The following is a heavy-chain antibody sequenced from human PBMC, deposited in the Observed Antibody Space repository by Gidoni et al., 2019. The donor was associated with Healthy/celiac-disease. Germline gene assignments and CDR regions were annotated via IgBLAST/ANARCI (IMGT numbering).Heavy chain of an antibody. CDR3: ARDSRYYYDSSGYYFSY. D-gene: IGHD3-22*01. CDR1: GDTFTSYT. V-gene: IGHV1-69*08. J-gene: IGHJ4*02. Sequence: QVQLVQSGAEVKKPGSSVKVSCKASGDTFTSYTISWVRQAPGQGLEWMGRIIPILGIANYAQKFQGRVTITADKSTSTAYMELSSLRSEDTAVYYCARDSRYYYDSSGYYFSYWGQGTLVTVSS. CDR2: IIPILGIA.